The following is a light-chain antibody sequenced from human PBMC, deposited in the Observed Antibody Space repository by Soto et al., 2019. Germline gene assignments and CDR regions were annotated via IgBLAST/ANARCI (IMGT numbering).Light chain of an antibody. V-gene: IGKV1-39*01. CDR1: QSISSY. CDR2: AAS. CDR3: QQSYSTPPT. Sequence: DIQMTQSPSSLSASVGDRVTISCRASQSISSYLNWYQQKPGRAPKVLISAASNLQTGVPSRFRGSGSVTDFARTISSLQPEDFATYYCQQSYSTPPTFGQGTKVDIK. J-gene: IGKJ1*01.